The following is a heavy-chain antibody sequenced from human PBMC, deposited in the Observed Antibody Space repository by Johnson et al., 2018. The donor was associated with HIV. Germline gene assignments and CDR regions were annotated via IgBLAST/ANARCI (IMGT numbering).Heavy chain of an antibody. Sequence: QVQLVESGGGVVQPGRSLRLSCAASGFTFSSYAMHWVRQAPGKGLEWVAVISYDGSNKYYVDSVKGRFTISRDNAKNSLYLQMNSLRAEDTAVYFCARVVPYAFDLWGQGTMVTVSS. J-gene: IGHJ3*01. D-gene: IGHD6-6*01. V-gene: IGHV3-30*04. CDR3: ARVVPYAFDL. CDR1: GFTFSSYA. CDR2: ISYDGSNK.